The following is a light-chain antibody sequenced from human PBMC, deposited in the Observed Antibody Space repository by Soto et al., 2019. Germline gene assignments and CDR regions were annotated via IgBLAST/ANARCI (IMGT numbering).Light chain of an antibody. Sequence: QSALTQPASMSGSPGQSITISCTGTSSDIGGYNYVSWYQQHPGKAPKLMIYDVSNWPSGVSNRFSGSKSGNTASLTISGLQAVDEADYYCSSYTSSSTVVFGGGTKLTVL. CDR2: DVS. CDR1: SSDIGGYNY. J-gene: IGLJ2*01. V-gene: IGLV2-14*03. CDR3: SSYTSSSTVV.